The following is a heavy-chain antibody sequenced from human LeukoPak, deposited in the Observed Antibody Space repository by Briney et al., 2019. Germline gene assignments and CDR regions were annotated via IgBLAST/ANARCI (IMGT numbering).Heavy chain of an antibody. Sequence: PSETLSLTCTVSGGSISSGGYYWSWIRQHPGKGLEWIGCIYYSGSTYYNPSLKSRVTISVDTSKNQFSLKLSSVTAADTAVYYCARGDSSGYYRSDNWFDPWGQGTLVTVSS. V-gene: IGHV4-31*03. CDR1: GGSISSGGYY. D-gene: IGHD3-22*01. J-gene: IGHJ5*02. CDR2: IYYSGST. CDR3: ARGDSSGYYRSDNWFDP.